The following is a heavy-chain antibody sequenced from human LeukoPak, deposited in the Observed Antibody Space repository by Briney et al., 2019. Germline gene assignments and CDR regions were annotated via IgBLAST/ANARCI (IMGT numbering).Heavy chain of an antibody. D-gene: IGHD3-10*01. V-gene: IGHV4-4*07. Sequence: PSETLSLTCSVSGGSISSYYWSWIRQPAGKGLEWIGRIYSSGTITYNPSLQSRVTMSVDTSKNEFSLKMSSVTAADTAVYYCTRDSGTTGEVKFDPWGQGTLVAVSS. CDR1: GGSISSYY. J-gene: IGHJ5*02. CDR3: TRDSGTTGEVKFDP. CDR2: IYSSGTI.